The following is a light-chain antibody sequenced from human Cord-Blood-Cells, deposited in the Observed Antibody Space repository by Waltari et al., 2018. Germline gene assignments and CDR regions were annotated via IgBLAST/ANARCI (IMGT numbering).Light chain of an antibody. CDR3: SSYTSSSTVV. V-gene: IGLV2-14*01. Sequence: QSALTQPASVSGSPGQSITISCTGTSSDVGGYNYVSWYQQHPGKAPKLMIYDVSKRPSGVSHRFSGSKSGNTASLTTSGLQAEDEADYYCSSYTSSSTVVFGGGTKLTVL. J-gene: IGLJ2*01. CDR1: SSDVGGYNY. CDR2: DVS.